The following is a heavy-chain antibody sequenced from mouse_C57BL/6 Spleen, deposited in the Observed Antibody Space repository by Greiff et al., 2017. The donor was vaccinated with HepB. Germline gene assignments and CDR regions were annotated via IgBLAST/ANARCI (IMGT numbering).Heavy chain of an antibody. CDR1: GFSLTSYA. D-gene: IGHD2-2*01. CDR3: ARQGSTMVTTGYYFDY. J-gene: IGHJ2*01. V-gene: IGHV2-9-1*01. CDR2: IWTGGGT. Sequence: VKLVESGPGLVAPSQSLSITCTVSGFSLTSYAISWVRQPPGKGLEWLGVIWTGGGTNYNSALKSRLSISKDNSKSQVFLKMNSLQTDDTARYYCARQGSTMVTTGYYFDYWGQGTTLTVSS.